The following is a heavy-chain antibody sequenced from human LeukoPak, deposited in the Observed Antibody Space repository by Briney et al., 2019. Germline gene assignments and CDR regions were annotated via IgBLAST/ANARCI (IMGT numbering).Heavy chain of an antibody. Sequence: PGGSLRLSSAASGFTFSSYWMSWVRQAPGKGLEWVANIKQDGSEKYYVDSVKGRFTISRDNAKNSLYLQMNSLRAEDTAMYYCARDHTIAAADYWGQGTLVTVSS. V-gene: IGHV3-7*03. CDR3: ARDHTIAAADY. CDR2: IKQDGSEK. J-gene: IGHJ4*02. D-gene: IGHD6-13*01. CDR1: GFTFSSYW.